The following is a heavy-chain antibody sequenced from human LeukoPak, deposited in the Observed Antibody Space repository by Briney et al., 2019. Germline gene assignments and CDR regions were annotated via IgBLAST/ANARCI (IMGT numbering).Heavy chain of an antibody. CDR1: GGSLSSRSYY. CDR2: IYYSGST. V-gene: IGHV4-39*01. CDR3: ARQDAFDI. J-gene: IGHJ3*02. Sequence: SETLSLTCTVSGGSLSSRSYYWGWIRQPPGKGLEWIGSIYYSGSTYYNPSLKSRVTISVDTSKNQFSLKLSSVTAADTAVYYCARQDAFDIWGQGTMVTVSS.